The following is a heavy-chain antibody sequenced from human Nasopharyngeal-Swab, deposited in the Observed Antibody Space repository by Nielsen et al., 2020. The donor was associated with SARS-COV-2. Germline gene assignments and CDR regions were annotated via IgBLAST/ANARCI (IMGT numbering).Heavy chain of an antibody. Sequence: WIRQSPSRGLEWLGRTYYRSKWYNDYAVSVKSRITINPDTSKNQFSLQLNSVTPEDTAVYYCARGRASYYYYGMDVWGQGTTVTVSS. CDR3: ARGRASYYYYGMDV. V-gene: IGHV6-1*01. J-gene: IGHJ6*02. CDR2: TYYRSKWYN.